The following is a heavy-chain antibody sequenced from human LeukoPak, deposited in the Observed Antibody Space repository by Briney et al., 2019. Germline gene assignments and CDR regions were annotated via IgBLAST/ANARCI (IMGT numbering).Heavy chain of an antibody. D-gene: IGHD3-22*01. CDR1: GGSFSGYY. J-gene: IGHJ5*02. Sequence: SETPSLTCAVYGGSFSGYYWSWIRQPPGKGLEWIGEINHSGSTNYNPSLKSRVTISVDTSKNQFSLKLSSVTAADTAVYYCARGPWGTMMVNNWFDPWGQGTLVTVSS. CDR3: ARGPWGTMMVNNWFDP. V-gene: IGHV4-34*01. CDR2: INHSGST.